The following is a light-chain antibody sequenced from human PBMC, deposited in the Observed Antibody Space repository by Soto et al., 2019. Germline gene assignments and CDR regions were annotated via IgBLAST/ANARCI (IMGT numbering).Light chain of an antibody. CDR3: QQYGSSPTWT. CDR1: QSVSSN. Sequence: LVFAPSPCPLSLSPWEIATVSRGASQSVSSNLACFQQKPGQHTRLIIYGASSRATGIPDRFSGSGSGTDFTLTISRLEPEDFAVYYCQQYGSSPTWTFGQGPKVDI. CDR2: GAS. V-gene: IGKV3-20*01. J-gene: IGKJ1*01.